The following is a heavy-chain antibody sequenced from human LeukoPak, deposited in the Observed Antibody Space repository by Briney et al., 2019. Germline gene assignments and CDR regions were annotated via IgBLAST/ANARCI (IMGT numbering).Heavy chain of an antibody. CDR3: ARGLIVVVNAFDI. CDR1: GFTFSSYW. J-gene: IGHJ3*02. Sequence: GGSLRLSCAASGFTFSSYWMSWVRQAPGKGLEWVANIKQDGSQKFYVDSVKGRFTISRDNAKNSLYLQMNSLRAEDTAVYYCARGLIVVVNAFDIWGQGIMVTVSS. CDR2: IKQDGSQK. V-gene: IGHV3-7*01. D-gene: IGHD3-22*01.